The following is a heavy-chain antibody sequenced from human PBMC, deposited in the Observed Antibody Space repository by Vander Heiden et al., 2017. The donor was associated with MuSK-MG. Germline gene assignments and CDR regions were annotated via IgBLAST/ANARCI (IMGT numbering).Heavy chain of an antibody. CDR3: TIAVASRRDYFDY. CDR2: ISGSGGST. Sequence: EVQLLESGGGLVQPGGSLRLSFAASGFTFSSYGMGWVRQGPEKGLEWVSAISGSGGSTYYADAVKGRFTISRDNSKNTLYLQMNSLRAEDTAVYYCTIAVASRRDYFDYWGQGTLVTVSS. J-gene: IGHJ4*02. V-gene: IGHV3-23*01. CDR1: GFTFSSYG. D-gene: IGHD6-19*01.